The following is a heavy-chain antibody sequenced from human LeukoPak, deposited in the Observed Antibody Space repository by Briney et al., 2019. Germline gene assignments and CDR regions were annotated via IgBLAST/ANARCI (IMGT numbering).Heavy chain of an antibody. J-gene: IGHJ4*02. CDR3: ARDLGFSSGWYVSDY. Sequence: ASVKVSCKASGYTFTTYTVGWVRQAPGQGLDGMGWISAYNGNTDYAQKFQDRITLTTDTSTSTAYMELRSLRSDDTAMYYCARDLGFSSGWYVSDYWGQGTLVTVSS. CDR2: ISAYNGNT. CDR1: GYTFTTYT. D-gene: IGHD6-19*01. V-gene: IGHV1-18*01.